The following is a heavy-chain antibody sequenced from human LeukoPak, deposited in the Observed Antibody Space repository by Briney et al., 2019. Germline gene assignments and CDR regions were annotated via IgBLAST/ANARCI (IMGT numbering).Heavy chain of an antibody. Sequence: SETLSLTCTASGDSIRSYCWSWIRQPPGKGLEWIGYIYYSGSTNYNPSLKSRVTISLDTSKNHFSLKVSSVTAADTAVYYCASGNYDFWSGHPNWFDPWGQGTLVTVSS. CDR3: ASGNYDFWSGHPNWFDP. J-gene: IGHJ5*02. V-gene: IGHV4-59*01. D-gene: IGHD3-3*01. CDR2: IYYSGST. CDR1: GDSIRSYC.